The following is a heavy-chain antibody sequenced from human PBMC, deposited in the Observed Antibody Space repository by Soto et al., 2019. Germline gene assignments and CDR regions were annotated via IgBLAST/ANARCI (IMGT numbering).Heavy chain of an antibody. CDR3: GRLRSSYFTCFDL. V-gene: IGHV3-23*01. CDR1: GFTFSNHA. Sequence: WRSLRLSCAASGFTFSNHAMSWVRQAPGKGLEWVSGLSSSGGGTYYADSGKGRLTISRDNSKNTLYLQMNNLRAEDATFYYFGRLRSSYFTCFDLWGRETLFTASS. J-gene: IGHJ4*02. D-gene: IGHD3-3*01. CDR2: LSSSGGGT.